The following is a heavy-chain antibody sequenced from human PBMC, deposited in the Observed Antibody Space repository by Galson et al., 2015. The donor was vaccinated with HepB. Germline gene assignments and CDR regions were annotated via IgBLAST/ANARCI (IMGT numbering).Heavy chain of an antibody. CDR3: ARGDSGFDS. CDR1: GDSVSGNSAA. D-gene: IGHD1-26*01. J-gene: IGHJ4*02. V-gene: IGHV6-1*01. CDR2: TYYRSQGYN. Sequence: CAISGDSVSGNSAAWNWIRQSPSRGLEWLGRTYYRSQGYNDYAVSVESRITINSDTSKNQFSLQLNSVTPEDTAVYYCARGDSGFDSWGQGTLVTVSS.